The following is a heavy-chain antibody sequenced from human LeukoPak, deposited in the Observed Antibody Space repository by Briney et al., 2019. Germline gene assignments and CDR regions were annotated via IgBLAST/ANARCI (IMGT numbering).Heavy chain of an antibody. Sequence: PGGSLRLSCAASGFTFSSYSMNWVRQAPGKGLEWVSSISSSSSYIYYADSVKGRFTISRDNAKNSLYLQMNSLRAEDTAVYYCARDELRYFDWGPPIYWFDPWGQGTLVTVSS. J-gene: IGHJ5*02. CDR2: ISSSSSYI. V-gene: IGHV3-21*01. CDR1: GFTFSSYS. CDR3: ARDELRYFDWGPPIYWFDP. D-gene: IGHD3-9*01.